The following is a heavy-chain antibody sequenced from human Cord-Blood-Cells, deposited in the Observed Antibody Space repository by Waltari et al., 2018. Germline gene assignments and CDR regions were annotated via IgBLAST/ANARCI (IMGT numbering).Heavy chain of an antibody. D-gene: IGHD1-1*01. CDR3: ARDRVVQLERRNNWFDP. J-gene: IGHJ5*02. Sequence: QVQLVQSGAEVKKPGASVKVSCKASGYTFTSYYMHWVRQDPGQGLEWMGIINPSGGSTSYAQKFQGRVTMTRDTSTSTVYMELSSLRSEDTAVYYCARDRVVQLERRNNWFDPWGQGTLVTVSS. V-gene: IGHV1-46*01. CDR2: INPSGGST. CDR1: GYTFTSYY.